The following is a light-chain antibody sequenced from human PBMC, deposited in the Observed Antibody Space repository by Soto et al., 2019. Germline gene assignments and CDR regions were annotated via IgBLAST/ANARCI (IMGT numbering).Light chain of an antibody. CDR1: QSISNY. CDR2: AAS. Sequence: DMEMTQSPSSLSASVGDRVTITCRASQSISNYLNWYQHKPGKVPKLLIYAASSLQSGFPTRFSGSGSGTDFPLTINSLQPEDFATYYCQQSYGTPLTFGGGTKIESK. J-gene: IGKJ4*01. CDR3: QQSYGTPLT. V-gene: IGKV1-39*01.